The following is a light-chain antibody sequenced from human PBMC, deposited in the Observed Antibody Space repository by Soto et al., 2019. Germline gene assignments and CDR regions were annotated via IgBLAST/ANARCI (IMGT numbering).Light chain of an antibody. CDR1: SSDVGANDF. CDR2: EVS. Sequence: QSVLTQPASVSGSPGQSITISCTGTSSDVGANDFVSWYQQLPGKAPKLMIYEVSNRPSGVSNRFSCSKSGNTASLTISGLQAEDEADYYCNSYTNTAARVFGTGTKLTVL. V-gene: IGLV2-14*01. J-gene: IGLJ1*01. CDR3: NSYTNTAARV.